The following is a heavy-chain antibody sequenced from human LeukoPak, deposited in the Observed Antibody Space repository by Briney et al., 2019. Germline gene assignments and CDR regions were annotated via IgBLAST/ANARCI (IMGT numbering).Heavy chain of an antibody. D-gene: IGHD5-12*01. V-gene: IGHV3-7*01. CDR1: AFSHSDHW. Sequence: GGSLSLSCAASAFSHSDHWMQWVRPAPGKGVVWVASIKQDGSEKYYVDSVKGRFTISRDNAKTSLYLQMNTLRAEDTAVYYCLRDRGYSTYDCWGQGTLVTVSS. CDR2: IKQDGSEK. CDR3: LRDRGYSTYDC. J-gene: IGHJ4*02.